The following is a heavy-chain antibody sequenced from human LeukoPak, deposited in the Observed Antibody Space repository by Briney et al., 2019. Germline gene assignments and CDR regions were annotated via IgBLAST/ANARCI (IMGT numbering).Heavy chain of an antibody. CDR1: GYTFTSNH. V-gene: IGHV1-46*01. CDR3: ARVQVTTLERGVYYFDY. D-gene: IGHD4-17*01. J-gene: IGHJ4*02. Sequence: ASVKVSCKASGYTFTSNHIHCVRQAPGQGLEWMGVINPSGDSTSYAQKFQGRVTMTRDTSTSTAYMELSSLRSEDTAVYYCARVQVTTLERGVYYFDYWGQGTLVTVSS. CDR2: INPSGDST.